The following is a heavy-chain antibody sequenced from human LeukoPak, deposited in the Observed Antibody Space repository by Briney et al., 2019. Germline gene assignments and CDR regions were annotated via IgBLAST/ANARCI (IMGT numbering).Heavy chain of an antibody. CDR3: ARVPTLPAAICPDCHTTMEDV. Sequence: ASVKVSRKASGYTFTSYGISWVRQAPGQGLEWMGWISAYNGNTNYAQKLQGRVTMTTDTSTSTAYMELRSLRSDDTAVYYCARVPTLPAAICPDCHTTMEDVWGQGTTVTVSS. D-gene: IGHD2-2*01. J-gene: IGHJ6*02. CDR2: ISAYNGNT. V-gene: IGHV1-18*01. CDR1: GYTFTSYG.